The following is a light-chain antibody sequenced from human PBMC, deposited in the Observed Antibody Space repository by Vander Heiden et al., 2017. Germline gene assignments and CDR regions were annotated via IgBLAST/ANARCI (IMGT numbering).Light chain of an antibody. CDR3: QQSYSQWT. J-gene: IGKJ1*01. V-gene: IGKV1-39*01. Sequence: DVQITQSPSSLSASVGDRVTITCRASQSINSYLNWYQQKPGKAPKLLIYAASSLQSGVPSRFSGSGSGTDFTLTISSLQPEDFATYYCQQSYSQWTFGQGTKVEIK. CDR2: AAS. CDR1: QSINSY.